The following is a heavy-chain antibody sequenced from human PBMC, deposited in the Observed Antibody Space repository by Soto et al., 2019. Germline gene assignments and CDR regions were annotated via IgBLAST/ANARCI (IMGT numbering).Heavy chain of an antibody. CDR2: ISYDGSNK. J-gene: IGHJ5*02. V-gene: IGHV3-30*18. Sequence: ESGGGVVQPGRSLRLSCAASGFTFSSYGMHWVRQAPGKGREWVAVISYDGSNKYYADSVKGRFTISRDNSKNTLYLQMNSLRAEDTAVYYCAKPVTVTTLYNWFDPWGQGTLVTVSS. D-gene: IGHD4-4*01. CDR1: GFTFSSYG. CDR3: AKPVTVTTLYNWFDP.